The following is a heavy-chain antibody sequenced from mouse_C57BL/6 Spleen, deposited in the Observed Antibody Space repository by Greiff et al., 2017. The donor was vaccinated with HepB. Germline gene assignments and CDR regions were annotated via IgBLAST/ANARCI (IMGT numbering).Heavy chain of an antibody. J-gene: IGHJ4*01. Sequence: VQVVESGPGLVAPSQSLSITCTVSGFSLTSYAISWVRQPPGKGLEWLGVIWTGGGTNYNSALKSRLSISKDNSKSQVFLKMNSLQTDDSARYYCARRWFPTGYAMDYWGQGTSVTVSS. CDR1: GFSLTSYA. D-gene: IGHD2-3*01. CDR3: ARRWFPTGYAMDY. CDR2: IWTGGGT. V-gene: IGHV2-9-1*01.